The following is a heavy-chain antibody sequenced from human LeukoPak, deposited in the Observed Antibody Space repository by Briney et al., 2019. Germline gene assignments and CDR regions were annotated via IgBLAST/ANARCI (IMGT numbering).Heavy chain of an antibody. CDR2: INPNSGGT. V-gene: IGHV1-2*02. CDR3: ASDWEYCSGGSCYSKDAFDI. J-gene: IGHJ3*02. D-gene: IGHD2-15*01. Sequence: GASVKVSCKASGYTFTGYYMHWVRQAPGQGLEWMGWINPNSGGTNYAQKFQGRVTMTRDTSISTAYMELSRLRSDDTAVYYCASDWEYCSGGSCYSKDAFDIWGQGTMVTVSS. CDR1: GYTFTGYY.